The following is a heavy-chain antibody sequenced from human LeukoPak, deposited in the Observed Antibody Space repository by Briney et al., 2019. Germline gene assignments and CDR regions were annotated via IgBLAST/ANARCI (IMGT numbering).Heavy chain of an antibody. CDR1: GFSFSSYG. D-gene: IGHD6-6*01. Sequence: GGSLRLSCAASGFSFSSYGIHWVRQAPGKGLEWVAVISYDGNNKYYADSVKGRFTISRDNSKNTLYLQMNSPRTEDTSVYYCAKERYSSSSAYIDYWGQGTLVTVSS. CDR2: ISYDGNNK. CDR3: AKERYSSSSAYIDY. V-gene: IGHV3-30*18. J-gene: IGHJ4*02.